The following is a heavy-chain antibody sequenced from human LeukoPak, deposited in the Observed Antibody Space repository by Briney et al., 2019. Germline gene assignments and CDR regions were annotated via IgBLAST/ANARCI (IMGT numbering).Heavy chain of an antibody. CDR2: INPNSGGT. V-gene: IGHV1-2*02. D-gene: IGHD6-6*01. Sequence: ASVKVSCTASGYTFTGYYMHWVRQAPGQGLEWMGWINPNSGGTNYAQKFQGRVTMTRDTSISTAYMELSRLRSDDTAVYYCARGSSSSSRSMNWFDPWGQGTLVTVSS. CDR1: GYTFTGYY. CDR3: ARGSSSSSRSMNWFDP. J-gene: IGHJ5*02.